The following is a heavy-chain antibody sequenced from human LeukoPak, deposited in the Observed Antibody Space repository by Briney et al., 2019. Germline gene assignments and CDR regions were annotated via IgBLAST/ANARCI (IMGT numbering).Heavy chain of an antibody. CDR3: ARDLPGKYCSSTSCYGNY. CDR2: IKQDGSEK. J-gene: IGHJ4*02. Sequence: GGSLRLSCAASGFTFSSYLMSWVRQAPGKGLEWVANIKQDGSEKYYVDSVKGRFTISRDNAKNSLYLQMNSLRAEDTAVYYCARDLPGKYCSSTSCYGNYWGQGTLVTVSS. V-gene: IGHV3-7*01. D-gene: IGHD2-2*01. CDR1: GFTFSSYL.